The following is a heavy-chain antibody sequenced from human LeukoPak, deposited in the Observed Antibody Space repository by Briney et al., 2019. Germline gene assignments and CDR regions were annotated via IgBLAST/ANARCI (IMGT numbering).Heavy chain of an antibody. CDR2: ISYSGSA. D-gene: IGHD2-15*01. CDR1: GGSISISGYF. V-gene: IGHV4-39*01. J-gene: IGHJ4*02. Sequence: NPSETLSLTCTVSGGSISISGYFWAWIRQPPGKGLEWIGSISYSGSAYYNPSLKSRVTISVDTSKNQFSLKLSSVTAADTAVYYCARLTHICSGGNCYRVFDYWGQGTLVTVSS. CDR3: ARLTHICSGGNCYRVFDY.